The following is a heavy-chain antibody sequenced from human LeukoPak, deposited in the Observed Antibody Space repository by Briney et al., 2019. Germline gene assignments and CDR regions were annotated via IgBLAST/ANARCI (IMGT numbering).Heavy chain of an antibody. CDR2: INHSGST. CDR3: ARAASMTTSHDAFDI. J-gene: IGHJ3*02. D-gene: IGHD4-17*01. V-gene: IGHV4-34*01. CDR1: GGSFSGYY. Sequence: SETLSLTCAVYGGSFSGYYWSWIRQPPGKGLEWIGVINHSGSTNYNPSLKSRVTISVDTSKNQFSLNLSSVTAADTAVYYCARAASMTTSHDAFDIWGQGTMVTVSS.